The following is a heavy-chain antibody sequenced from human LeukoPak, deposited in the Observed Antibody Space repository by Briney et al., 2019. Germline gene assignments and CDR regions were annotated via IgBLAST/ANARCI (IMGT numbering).Heavy chain of an antibody. J-gene: IGHJ4*02. CDR2: ISGSGTTK. CDR3: ARDSRSSDWSGDFDY. V-gene: IGHV3-11*01. CDR1: GFTFSDYY. D-gene: IGHD6-19*01. Sequence: PGGSLRLSCETSGFTFSDYYISWIRQAPGKGLEWLSHISGSGTTKYYADSVEGRFTISRDSTRNTLYLQLNSLRAEDTAMYFCARDSRSSDWSGDFDYWGQGTLVTVSS.